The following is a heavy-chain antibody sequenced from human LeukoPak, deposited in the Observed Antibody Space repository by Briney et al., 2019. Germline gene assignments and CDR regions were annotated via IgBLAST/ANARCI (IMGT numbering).Heavy chain of an antibody. CDR2: ISSSSSYI. CDR3: ARDRQQQLVRAPFDY. V-gene: IGHV3-21*01. D-gene: IGHD6-13*01. CDR1: GFTFSSYS. Sequence: GGSLRLSCAASGFTFSSYSMNWVRQAPGKGLERVSSISSSSSYIYYADSVKGRFTISRDNAKNSLYLQMNSLRAEDTAVYYCARDRQQQLVRAPFDYWGQGTLVTVSS. J-gene: IGHJ4*02.